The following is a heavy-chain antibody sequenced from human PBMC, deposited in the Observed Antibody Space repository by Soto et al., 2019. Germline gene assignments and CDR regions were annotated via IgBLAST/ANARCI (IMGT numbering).Heavy chain of an antibody. CDR2: IYYSGST. J-gene: IGHJ3*02. CDR1: GGSISSYY. CDR3: ARRSGLSPEYQLLSRDDAFDI. Sequence: QVQLQESGPGLVKPSETLSLTCTVSGGSISSYYWSWIRQPPGKGLEWIGYIYYSGSTNYNPSLKSRVTISVDTSKNQFSLKLSSVTAADTAVYYCARRSGLSPEYQLLSRDDAFDIWGQGTMVTVSS. V-gene: IGHV4-59*08. D-gene: IGHD2-2*01.